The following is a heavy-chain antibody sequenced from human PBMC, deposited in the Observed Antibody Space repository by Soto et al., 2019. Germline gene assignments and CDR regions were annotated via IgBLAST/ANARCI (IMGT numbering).Heavy chain of an antibody. CDR2: ISAHNGNT. V-gene: IGHV1-18*01. Sequence: QVHLVQSGAEGKKPGASVKVPCKASGYTFTSYGITWLRQAPGQGLEWMGWISAHNGNTDYAQQLQGRVIVTRDTAKSSRYLELRSLIADDTAVYYCARGRYGDYWGQGALVTVSS. CDR3: ARGRYGDY. J-gene: IGHJ4*02. D-gene: IGHD1-1*01. CDR1: GYTFTSYG.